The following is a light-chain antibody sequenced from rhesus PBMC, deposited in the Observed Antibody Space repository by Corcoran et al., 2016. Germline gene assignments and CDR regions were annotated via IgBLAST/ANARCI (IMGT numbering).Light chain of an antibody. V-gene: IGKV1-25*01. CDR3: QHYYSTPYS. CDR2: EAS. CDR1: QGITND. J-gene: IGKJ2*01. Sequence: DIQMTQSPSSLSASVGDRVSITCRASQGITNDLAWYQQKPGETTKLLIDEASSLQSGIPSRCSGSASGTDFTLTISSLKSEDFATYYGQHYYSTPYSFGQGTKVEIK.